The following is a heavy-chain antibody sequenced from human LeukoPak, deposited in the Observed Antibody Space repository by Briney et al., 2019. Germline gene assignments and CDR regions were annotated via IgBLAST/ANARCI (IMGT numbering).Heavy chain of an antibody. D-gene: IGHD2-2*01. CDR2: INHSGST. Sequence: SETLSLTCAVYGGSFSGYYWSWIRQPPGKGLEWIGEINHSGSTNYNPSLRSRVTISVDTSKNQFSPKLSSVTAADTAVYYCARRRGRYCSSTSCYARAFDIWGQGTMVTVSS. V-gene: IGHV4-34*01. CDR1: GGSFSGYY. J-gene: IGHJ3*02. CDR3: ARRRGRYCSSTSCYARAFDI.